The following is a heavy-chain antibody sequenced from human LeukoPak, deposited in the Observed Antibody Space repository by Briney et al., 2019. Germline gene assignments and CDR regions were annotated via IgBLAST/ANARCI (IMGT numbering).Heavy chain of an antibody. Sequence: ASVTVSCKASGYTFTGYYMHWVRQAPGQGLEWMGWINPNSGGTNYAQKFQGRVTMTRDTSISTAYMELSRLRSDDTAVYYCARGMYDYVWGSYRPHSYYFDYWGQGTLVTVSS. CDR3: ARGMYDYVWGSYRPHSYYFDY. J-gene: IGHJ4*02. CDR2: INPNSGGT. CDR1: GYTFTGYY. D-gene: IGHD3-16*02. V-gene: IGHV1-2*02.